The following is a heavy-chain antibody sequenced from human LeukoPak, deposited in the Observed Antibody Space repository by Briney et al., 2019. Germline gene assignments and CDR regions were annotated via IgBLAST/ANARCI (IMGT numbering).Heavy chain of an antibody. CDR2: VANDGRDK. CDR3: ARDRNSPAKYYFDY. J-gene: IGHJ4*02. V-gene: IGHV3-30*01. Sequence: PGGSLRLSCAASGFTFNAYAMHWVRQAPGKGLGWVAVVANDGRDKQYADSMKGRFTISRDNSENTLYLQMNTLRAEDTAVYYCARDRNSPAKYYFDYWGQGTLVTVSS. D-gene: IGHD1-14*01. CDR1: GFTFNAYA.